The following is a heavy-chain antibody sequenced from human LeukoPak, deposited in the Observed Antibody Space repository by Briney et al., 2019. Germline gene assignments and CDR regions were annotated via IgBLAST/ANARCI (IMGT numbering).Heavy chain of an antibody. J-gene: IGHJ5*02. D-gene: IGHD7-27*01. CDR1: GFTFRNFW. V-gene: IGHV3-74*01. Sequence: TGGSLRLSCAASGFTFRNFWMHWVRQAPGKGLVWVSGVNGPGGYTNYVDPVKGRFTISRDNARNTLHLQVHSREVEDTAVYYCVRDGDDSNFDHWGQGSLVTVSS. CDR3: VRDGDDSNFDH. CDR2: VNGPGGYT.